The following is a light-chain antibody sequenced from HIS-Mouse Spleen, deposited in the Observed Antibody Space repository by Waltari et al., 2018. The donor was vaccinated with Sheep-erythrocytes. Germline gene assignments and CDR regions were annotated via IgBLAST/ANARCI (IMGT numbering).Light chain of an antibody. V-gene: IGLV2-11*01. CDR3: CSYAGSYTVV. CDR2: DVS. CDR1: SSAVGGSNY. J-gene: IGLJ2*01. Sequence: QSALTQPRPVSGSPGQSVTISCPGTSSAVGGSNYVPWYQQHPGKAPKLMIYDVSKRPSGVPDRFSGSKSGNTASLTISGLQAEDEADYYCCSYAGSYTVVFGGGTKLTVL.